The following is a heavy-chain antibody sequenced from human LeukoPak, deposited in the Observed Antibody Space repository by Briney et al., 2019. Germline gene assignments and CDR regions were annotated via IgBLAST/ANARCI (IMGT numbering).Heavy chain of an antibody. CDR2: INSDGSST. V-gene: IGHV3-74*01. CDR1: GFTFSSYW. CDR3: ASPLITMVRGVIIWTDDY. J-gene: IGHJ4*02. D-gene: IGHD3-10*01. Sequence: PWGSLRLSCAASGFTFSSYWMHWVRQAPGKGLVWVSRINSDGSSTSYADSVKGRFTISRDNAKNTLYLQMNSLRAEDTAVYYCASPLITMVRGVIIWTDDYWGQGTLVTVSS.